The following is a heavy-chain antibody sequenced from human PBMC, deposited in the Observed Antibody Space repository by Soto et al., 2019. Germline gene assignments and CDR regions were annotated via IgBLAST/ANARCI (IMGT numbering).Heavy chain of an antibody. CDR2: INPSGGST. D-gene: IGHD3-10*01. CDR1: GYTFTSYY. CDR3: APATMEFWPYSSGTDV. J-gene: IGHJ6*02. Sequence: QVQLVQSGAEVKKPGASVKVSCKASGYTFTSYYMHWVRQAPGQGLEWMGIINPSGGSTSYAQKFQGRVAMHRDTSTSTAYIELGSLRYEDTAVYYCAPATMEFWPYSSGTDVRGQEPTVTVS. V-gene: IGHV1-46*01.